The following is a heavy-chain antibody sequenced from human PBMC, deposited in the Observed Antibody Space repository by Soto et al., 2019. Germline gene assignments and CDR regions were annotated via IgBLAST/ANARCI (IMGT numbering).Heavy chain of an antibody. V-gene: IGHV4-39*01. Sequence: SEALSLTYTVVGDSVSSSCYYWSWIRQPPGKGLEWIGSIYYSGNTYYNPSLKSRVTISVDTSKNQFSLKLTSVTAADTAIYFFARRDPGRAILPYSGRGTPVIVSS. CDR2: IYYSGNT. J-gene: IGHJ1*01. D-gene: IGHD6-13*01. CDR3: ARRDPGRAILPY. CDR1: GDSVSSSCYY.